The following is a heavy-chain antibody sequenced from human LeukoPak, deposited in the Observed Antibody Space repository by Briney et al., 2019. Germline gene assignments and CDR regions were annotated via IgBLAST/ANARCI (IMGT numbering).Heavy chain of an antibody. CDR3: ARAWVLNYDILTGYSKPMGLDP. CDR2: INHSGST. D-gene: IGHD3-9*01. CDR1: GGSFSGYY. Sequence: PSETLSLTCAVYGGSFSGYYWSWIRQPPGKGLEWIGEINHSGSTNYNPSLKSRVTISVDTSKNQFSLKLSSVTAADTAVYYCARAWVLNYDILTGYSKPMGLDPWGQGTLVTVSS. V-gene: IGHV4-34*01. J-gene: IGHJ5*02.